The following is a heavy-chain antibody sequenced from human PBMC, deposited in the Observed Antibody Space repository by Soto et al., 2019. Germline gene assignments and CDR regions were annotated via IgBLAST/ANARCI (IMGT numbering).Heavy chain of an antibody. Sequence: QLQLQESGSGLVKPSQTLSLTCAVSGGSISSGGYSWSWIRQPPGKGLEWIGYIYHSGSTSYNTSLKSRVTISVDRSKNQFSLKLSSVTAADTAVYYCARARANWGLSGMDVWGQGTTVTVSS. CDR2: IYHSGST. CDR1: GGSISSGGYS. V-gene: IGHV4-30-2*01. CDR3: ARARANWGLSGMDV. D-gene: IGHD7-27*01. J-gene: IGHJ6*02.